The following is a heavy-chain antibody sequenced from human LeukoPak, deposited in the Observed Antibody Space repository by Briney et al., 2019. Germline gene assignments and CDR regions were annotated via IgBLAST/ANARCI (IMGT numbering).Heavy chain of an antibody. V-gene: IGHV3-23*01. Sequence: GGSLRLSCAASGFTFTSYAMSWVRQAPGKGLEWVSVISGSGGSTHYADSVKGRFTISRDNSKNTLYLQMNSLRAEDTAVYYCAKDYGLGYSYGHQFDYWGQGTLVTVSS. CDR2: ISGSGGST. CDR1: GFTFTSYA. D-gene: IGHD5-18*01. J-gene: IGHJ4*02. CDR3: AKDYGLGYSYGHQFDY.